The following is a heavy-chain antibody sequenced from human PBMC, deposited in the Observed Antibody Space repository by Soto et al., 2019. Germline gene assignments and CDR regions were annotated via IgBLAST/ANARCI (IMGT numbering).Heavy chain of an antibody. D-gene: IGHD4-17*01. CDR3: ARSFRTVTVFDY. J-gene: IGHJ4*02. Sequence: SETLSLTCTVSGGSLSSYYWTWIRQSPGKGLEWIGYVYFSGNTNYNPSLKSRVTISVDTSKNQFSLKLSSVTAADTAVYYCARSFRTVTVFDYWGQGTLVTV. CDR2: VYFSGNT. V-gene: IGHV4-59*01. CDR1: GGSLSSYY.